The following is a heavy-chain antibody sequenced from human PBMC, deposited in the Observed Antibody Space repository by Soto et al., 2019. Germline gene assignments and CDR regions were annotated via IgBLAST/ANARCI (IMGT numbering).Heavy chain of an antibody. CDR3: ARSGRYTGLDAFDI. Sequence: GGSLRLSCAASGFTFSSYGMHWVRQAPGKGLEWVAVIWYDGSNKYYADSVKGRFTISRDNSKNTLYLQMNSLRAEDTAVYYCARSGRYTGLDAFDIWGQGTMVTVSS. CDR1: GFTFSSYG. D-gene: IGHD3-9*01. J-gene: IGHJ3*02. V-gene: IGHV3-33*01. CDR2: IWYDGSNK.